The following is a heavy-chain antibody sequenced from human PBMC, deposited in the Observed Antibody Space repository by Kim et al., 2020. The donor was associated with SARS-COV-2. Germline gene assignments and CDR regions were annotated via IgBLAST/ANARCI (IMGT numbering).Heavy chain of an antibody. CDR3: ARAGYDAFDI. D-gene: IGHD3-22*01. V-gene: IGHV3-11*04. Sequence: TIYYADSVKGRFTNSRDNAKNSLYLQMNSLRAEDTAVYYCARAGYDAFDIWGQGTMVTVSS. CDR2: TI. J-gene: IGHJ3*02.